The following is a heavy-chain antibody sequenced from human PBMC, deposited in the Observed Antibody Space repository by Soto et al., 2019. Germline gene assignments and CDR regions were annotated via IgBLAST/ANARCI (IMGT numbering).Heavy chain of an antibody. CDR1: GCTFSTHG. CDR3: AKDLGSEWQLRGY. D-gene: IGHD1-26*01. V-gene: IGHV3-30*18. CDR2: RSNDGRNK. J-gene: IGHJ1*01. Sequence: QVQLVESGGGVVQPGGSRRLSCANSGCTFSTHGMHCVRQAPAKGLELVAVRSNDGRNKYYSDFVKGRCALSRDNSQHTVFMQRSRLRDEDMAVYYCAKDLGSEWQLRGYWCQGTLVIVSS.